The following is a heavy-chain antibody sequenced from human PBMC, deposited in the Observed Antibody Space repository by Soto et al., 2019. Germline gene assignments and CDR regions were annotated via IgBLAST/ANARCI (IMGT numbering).Heavy chain of an antibody. CDR3: ARPRGGFLEWSDAFDI. D-gene: IGHD3-3*01. CDR2: IWYDGSNK. Sequence: SLRLSCAASGFTFSSYGMHWVRQAPGKGLEWVADIWYDGSNKYYADSVKGRFTISRDNANNSLSLQMNSLRAEDTAVYYCARPRGGFLEWSDAFDIWGQGTMVTVSS. J-gene: IGHJ3*02. CDR1: GFTFSSYG. V-gene: IGHV3-33*01.